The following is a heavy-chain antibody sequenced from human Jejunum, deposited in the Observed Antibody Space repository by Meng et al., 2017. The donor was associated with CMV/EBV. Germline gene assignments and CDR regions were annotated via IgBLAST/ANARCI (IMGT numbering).Heavy chain of an antibody. V-gene: IGHV4-59*01. CDR3: ARFSSTGAYYLGMDV. D-gene: IGHD1-1*01. CDR1: SGCISSYY. Sequence: SSGCISSYYWSWIRQPPGKGLEWIGFIYYKGSTSYNPSLRSRVTMSVDTSKNQCSLKVTSVTAADTALYYCARFSSTGAYYLGMDVWGQGTTVTVSS. CDR2: IYYKGST. J-gene: IGHJ6*02.